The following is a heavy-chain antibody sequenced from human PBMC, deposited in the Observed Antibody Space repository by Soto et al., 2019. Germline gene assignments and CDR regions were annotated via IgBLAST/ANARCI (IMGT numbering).Heavy chain of an antibody. CDR2: IIPIFGTA. CDR3: ARGRGRYCSGGSCEALDP. D-gene: IGHD2-15*01. J-gene: IGHJ5*02. CDR1: GGAFSSYS. V-gene: IGHV1-69*13. Sequence: ASVKVSWKASGGAFSSYSISWVLQAPGQGLEWMGGIIPIFGTANYAQKFQGRVTITADESTSTAYMELSSLRSEDTAVYYCARGRGRYCSGGSCEALDPWGQGTLVTVSS.